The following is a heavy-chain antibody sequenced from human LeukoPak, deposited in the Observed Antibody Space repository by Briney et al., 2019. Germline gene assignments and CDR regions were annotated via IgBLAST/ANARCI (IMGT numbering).Heavy chain of an antibody. D-gene: IGHD1-26*01. CDR1: GFTFSSYV. V-gene: IGHV3-23*01. Sequence: GGSLRLSCAASGFTFSSYVMSWVRQAPGKGLEWVSTIGGSGGSTYYADSGKGRFTISRDNSKNTLCLQMDSLRAEDTAVYYCAKAPGESGNYGGFDYWGQGTLVTVSS. CDR3: AKAPGESGNYGGFDY. CDR2: IGGSGGST. J-gene: IGHJ4*02.